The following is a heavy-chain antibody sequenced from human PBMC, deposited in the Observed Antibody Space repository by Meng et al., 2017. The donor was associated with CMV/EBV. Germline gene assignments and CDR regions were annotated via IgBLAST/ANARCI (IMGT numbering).Heavy chain of an antibody. V-gene: IGHV4-34*01. J-gene: IGHJ6*02. CDR2: INHSGST. CDR3: ARGLREFYYYYGMDV. Sequence: GSLRLSCAVYGGSFSGYYWSWIRQPPGKGLEWIGEINHSGSTNYSPSLKSRVTISVDTSKNQFSLKLSSVTAADTAVYYCARGLREFYYYYGMDVWGQGTTVTVSS. D-gene: IGHD3-10*01. CDR1: GGSFSGYY.